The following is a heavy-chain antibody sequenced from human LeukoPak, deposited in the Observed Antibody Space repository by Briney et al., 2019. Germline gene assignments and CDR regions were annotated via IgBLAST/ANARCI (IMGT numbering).Heavy chain of an antibody. V-gene: IGHV3-7*01. Sequence: TGGSLRLSCAASGFIFSSYWMSWVRQAPGKGLEWVANIKQDGSEKYYVDSVKGRFTISRDNAKNSLYLQMNSLRAEDTAVYYCARDFLVGATFPYYFDYWGQGTLVTVS. CDR3: ARDFLVGATFPYYFDY. CDR2: IKQDGSEK. D-gene: IGHD1-26*01. CDR1: GFIFSSYW. J-gene: IGHJ4*02.